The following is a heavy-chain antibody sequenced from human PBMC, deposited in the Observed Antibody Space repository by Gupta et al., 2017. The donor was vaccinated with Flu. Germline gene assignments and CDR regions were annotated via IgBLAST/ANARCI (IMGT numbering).Heavy chain of an antibody. J-gene: IGHJ6*02. V-gene: IGHV3-21*01. CDR1: GFTFSSYS. CDR3: ARDYWNHSIVGATWVDYYYYGMDV. D-gene: IGHD1-26*01. CDR2: ISSSSSYI. Sequence: EVQLVESGGGLVKPGGSLRLSCAASGFTFSSYSMNWVRQAPGKGLEWVSSISSSSSYIYYADSVKGRFTISRDNAKNSLYLQMNSLRAEDTAVYYCARDYWNHSIVGATWVDYYYYGMDVWGQETTVTVSS.